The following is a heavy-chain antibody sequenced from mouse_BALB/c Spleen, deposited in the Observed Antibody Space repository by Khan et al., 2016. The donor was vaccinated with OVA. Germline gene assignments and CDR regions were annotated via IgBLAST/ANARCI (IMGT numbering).Heavy chain of an antibody. CDR1: GYTFTNYW. Sequence: QVQLQQPGTELVRPGASVKLSCKASGYTFTNYWINWVKQRPGQGLEWIGNIYPSDSSTNYNPNFKDKATLTVDKSSSTAYMQHSSPTYEDASVYSCIREGFDGSSFAYWGQGTLVTVSA. D-gene: IGHD2-3*01. CDR3: IREGFDGSSFAY. CDR2: IYPSDSST. V-gene: IGHV1-69*02. J-gene: IGHJ3*01.